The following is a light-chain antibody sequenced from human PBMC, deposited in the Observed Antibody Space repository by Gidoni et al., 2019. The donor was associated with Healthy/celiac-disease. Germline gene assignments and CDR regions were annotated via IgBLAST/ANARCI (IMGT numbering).Light chain of an antibody. CDR3: QQYDNLPYT. V-gene: IGKV1-33*01. CDR2: EAS. J-gene: IGKJ2*01. CDR1: QDIRNY. Sequence: DIQMPKSPSSLSASVGDRVTITCQASQDIRNYLNWYQQKPGKAPKLLIYEASNLETGVPSRFSGSGSGTDFTFTISSLQPEDIATYYCQQYDNLPYTFGQXTKLEIK.